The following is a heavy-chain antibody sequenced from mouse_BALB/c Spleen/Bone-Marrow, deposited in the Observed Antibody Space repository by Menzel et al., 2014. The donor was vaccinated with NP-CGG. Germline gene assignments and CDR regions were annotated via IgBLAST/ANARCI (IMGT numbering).Heavy chain of an antibody. CDR3: ARILLRSYAMDY. J-gene: IGHJ4*01. D-gene: IGHD1-1*01. V-gene: IGHV3-8*02. CDR2: TSYSGST. Sequence: EVKVVESGPSLVKPSQTLSLTCSVTGDSITSGYWNWIRKFPGNKLECMGYTSYSGSTYYNPSLKSRISITRDTSKNQYYLQLNSVTTEDTATYYCARILLRSYAMDYWGQGTSVPVSS. CDR1: GDSITSGY.